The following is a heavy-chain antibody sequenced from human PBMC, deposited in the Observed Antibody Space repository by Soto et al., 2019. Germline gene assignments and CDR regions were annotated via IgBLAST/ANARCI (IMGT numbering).Heavy chain of an antibody. CDR2: IDPSDSYT. CDR1: GYSFTSYW. V-gene: IGHV5-10-1*01. Sequence: PXESLKISCKGSGYSFTSYWISWVRQMPGKGLEWMGRIDPSDSYTNYSPSFQGHVTISADKSISTAYLQWSSLKASDTAMYYCARQNSHYYYYGMDVWGQGTTGTVSS. J-gene: IGHJ6*02. CDR3: ARQNSHYYYYGMDV.